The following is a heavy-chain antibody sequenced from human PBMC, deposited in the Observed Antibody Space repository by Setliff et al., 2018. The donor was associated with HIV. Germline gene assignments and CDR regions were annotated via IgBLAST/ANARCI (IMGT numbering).Heavy chain of an antibody. CDR1: GYTFTSYA. CDR2: INAGNGNT. J-gene: IGHJ4*02. Sequence: ASVKVSCKASGYTFTSYAMHWVRQAPGQRLEWMGWINAGNGNTKYSQKFQGRVTITRDTSASTAYMELSSLRSEDTAVYSCARVATVSHPGDYFDYWGQGTLVTVSS. D-gene: IGHD4-4*01. V-gene: IGHV1-3*01. CDR3: ARVATVSHPGDYFDY.